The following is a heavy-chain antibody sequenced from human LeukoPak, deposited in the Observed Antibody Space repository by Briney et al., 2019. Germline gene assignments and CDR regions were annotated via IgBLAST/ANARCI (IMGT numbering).Heavy chain of an antibody. V-gene: IGHV4-39*02. D-gene: IGHD1-26*01. J-gene: IGHJ4*02. CDR3: ARGRPYSGGYHLDY. Sequence: PSETLSLTCTVSGDSTSSDRYYGGWVRQPPGKGLEWIGNIYYSGSTYYNPSLKSRVTMSVDTSKNQSFLKLNSVTAADTAVYYCARGRPYSGGYHLDYWGQGTLVTVSA. CDR1: GDSTSSDRYY. CDR2: IYYSGST.